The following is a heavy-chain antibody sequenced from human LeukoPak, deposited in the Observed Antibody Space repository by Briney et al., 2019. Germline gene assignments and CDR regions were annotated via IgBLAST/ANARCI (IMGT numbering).Heavy chain of an antibody. V-gene: IGHV1-3*03. D-gene: IGHD3-10*01. Sequence: ASVNVSCKASGYTFTSYAMHWVRQAPGQRLEWMGWINAGNGNTKYSQEFQGRVTITGDTSASTAYMELSSLRSEDMAVYYCARGSPTHFYGSGTFYKSRGQLNTWGQGTMVTVSS. J-gene: IGHJ3*02. CDR2: INAGNGNT. CDR3: ARGSPTHFYGSGTFYKSRGQLNT. CDR1: GYTFTSYA.